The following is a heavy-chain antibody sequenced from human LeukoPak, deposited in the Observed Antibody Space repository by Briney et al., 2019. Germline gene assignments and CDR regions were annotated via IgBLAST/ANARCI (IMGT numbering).Heavy chain of an antibody. Sequence: GGSLRLSCAASGFTLSSYWMIWVRQAPGKGLEWVANIKQDGSEISYVDSVKGRFTISRDNAKNSLYLQMNSLRVEDTAVYYCAREDYGSGSYLNWFDSWGQGTLVTVSS. CDR3: AREDYGSGSYLNWFDS. CDR1: GFTLSSYW. D-gene: IGHD3-10*01. CDR2: IKQDGSEI. V-gene: IGHV3-7*01. J-gene: IGHJ5*01.